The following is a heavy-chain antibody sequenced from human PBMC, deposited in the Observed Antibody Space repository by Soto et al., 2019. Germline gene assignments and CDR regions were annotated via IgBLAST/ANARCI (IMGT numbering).Heavy chain of an antibody. Sequence: ESGGDLVKPGGSLRLSCAVSGFTFSDYYMSWVRQAPGKGLEWVANIGQDGSQRNYVDSVKGRFTISRDNAENSLYLQMNSLRAEDTAIYYCASARHIGPWGQGTLVTVSS. CDR1: GFTFSDYY. V-gene: IGHV3-7*01. CDR2: IGQDGSQR. J-gene: IGHJ5*02. CDR3: ASARHIGP. D-gene: IGHD2-21*01.